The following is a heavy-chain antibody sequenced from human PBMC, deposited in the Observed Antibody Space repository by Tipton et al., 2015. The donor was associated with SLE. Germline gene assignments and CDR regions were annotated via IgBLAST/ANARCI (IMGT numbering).Heavy chain of an antibody. Sequence: TLSLTCSVSGGSISTYYWSWIRQSPGKGLEWIGNIDYSGNTDYNPSLKSRVTISTDTSKNQLSLKVRSVTAADTAVYYCATGGEYSSAWYYFHYWGQGTLVTVSS. V-gene: IGHV4-59*01. CDR3: ATGGEYSSAWYYFHY. D-gene: IGHD6-19*01. CDR2: IDYSGNT. CDR1: GGSISTYY. J-gene: IGHJ4*02.